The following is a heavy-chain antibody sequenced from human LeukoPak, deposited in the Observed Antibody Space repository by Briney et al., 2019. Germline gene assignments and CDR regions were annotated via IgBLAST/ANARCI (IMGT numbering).Heavy chain of an antibody. J-gene: IGHJ6*03. D-gene: IGHD1-1*01. CDR3: ARRLGYRGYYYYYMDV. CDR2: IYTSGTT. Sequence: SETLSLTCTVSGGSISSYYWSWIRQPAGKGLEWIGRIYTSGTTHYNPSLKSRVTMSVDTSKNQFSLKLSSVTAADTAVYYCARRLGYRGYYYYYMDVWGKGTTVTISS. V-gene: IGHV4-4*07. CDR1: GGSISSYY.